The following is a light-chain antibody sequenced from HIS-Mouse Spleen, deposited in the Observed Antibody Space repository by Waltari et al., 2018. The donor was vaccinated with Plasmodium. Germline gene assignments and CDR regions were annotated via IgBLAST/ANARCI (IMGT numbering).Light chain of an antibody. CDR2: DAS. V-gene: IGKV3-11*01. CDR1: QSVSSY. Sequence: EIVLTQSPATLSLSPGERATFSCRASQSVSSYLAWYQQKPGQAPRLLIYDASKRATGIPARFSGSGSGTDFTLTISSLEPEDFAVYYCQQRSNWMYTFGQGTKLEIK. J-gene: IGKJ2*01. CDR3: QQRSNWMYT.